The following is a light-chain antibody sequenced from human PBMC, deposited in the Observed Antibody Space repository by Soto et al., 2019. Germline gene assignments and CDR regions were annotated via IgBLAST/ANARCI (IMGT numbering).Light chain of an antibody. J-gene: IGLJ3*02. CDR3: AAWDDSLSCWV. CDR1: TFNIGSNY. V-gene: IGLV1-47*02. Sequence: QSVVTQPPSASGTPGLRVTIFCSGSTFNIGSNYVCWYQRLPGTAPKLLIHSNSQRPSGVPDRFSGSKSGTSASLAISGLRSEDEADYYCAAWDDSLSCWVFGGGTKLTVL. CDR2: SNS.